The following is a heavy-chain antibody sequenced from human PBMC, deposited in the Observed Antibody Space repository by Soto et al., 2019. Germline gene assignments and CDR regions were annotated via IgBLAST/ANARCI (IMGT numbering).Heavy chain of an antibody. D-gene: IGHD5-12*01. Sequence: PSETLSLTCAVYGVSFSGYYWSWIRQPPGKGLEWVGEINHSGSTNYNPSLKSRVTISVDTSKNQFSLKLSSVIAADTAVYYCARLKGWLQLTTTRSYYYYGMDVWGQGTTVTVSS. CDR3: ARLKGWLQLTTTRSYYYYGMDV. J-gene: IGHJ6*02. CDR2: INHSGST. V-gene: IGHV4-34*01. CDR1: GVSFSGYY.